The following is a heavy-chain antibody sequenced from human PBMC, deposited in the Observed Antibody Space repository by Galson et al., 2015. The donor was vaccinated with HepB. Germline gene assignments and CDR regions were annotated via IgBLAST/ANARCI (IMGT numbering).Heavy chain of an antibody. J-gene: IGHJ4*02. Sequence: SLRLSCAASGFTFFNYAMTWVRQAPGKGLEWVSAIGGGDDTYFADSVKGRFIISRDNSKNTLYLQMNSLRAEDTAVYYCVKDGGEWEVICWGQGILVTVSS. CDR3: VKDGGEWEVIC. V-gene: IGHV3-23*01. CDR2: IGGGDDT. D-gene: IGHD1-26*01. CDR1: GFTFFNYA.